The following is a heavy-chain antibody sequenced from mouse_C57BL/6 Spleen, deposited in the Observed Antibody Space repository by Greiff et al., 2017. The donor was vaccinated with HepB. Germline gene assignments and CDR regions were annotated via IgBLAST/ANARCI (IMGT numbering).Heavy chain of an antibody. J-gene: IGHJ2*01. D-gene: IGHD1-1*01. Sequence: EVMLVESGGGLVQPGGSLSLSCAASGFTFTDYYMSWVRQPPGKALEWLGFIRNKANGYTTEYSASVKGRFTISRDNSQSILYLQMNALRAEDSATYYCARDGGSSLGYFDYWGQGTTLTVSS. CDR2: IRNKANGYTT. CDR3: ARDGGSSLGYFDY. V-gene: IGHV7-3*01. CDR1: GFTFTDYY.